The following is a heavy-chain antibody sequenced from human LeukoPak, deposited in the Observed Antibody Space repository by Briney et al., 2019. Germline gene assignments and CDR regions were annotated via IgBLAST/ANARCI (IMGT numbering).Heavy chain of an antibody. CDR1: GGTFSSYA. CDR3: ARCETNRITIFGDYYYYGMDV. CDR2: IIPIVGTA. D-gene: IGHD3-3*01. J-gene: IGHJ6*02. V-gene: IGHV1-69*01. Sequence: SVTVSCTASGGTFSSYAISWVRQAPGQGLEWMGGIIPIVGTANYAQKFQGRVTITADETTSTAFMEVRSLRSEEKAVYYWARCETNRITIFGDYYYYGMDVWGQGTTVTVSS.